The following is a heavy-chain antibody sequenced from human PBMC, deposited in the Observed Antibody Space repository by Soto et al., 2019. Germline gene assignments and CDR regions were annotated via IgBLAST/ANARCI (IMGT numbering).Heavy chain of an antibody. J-gene: IGHJ4*02. CDR2: INSNGDST. V-gene: IGHV3-23*01. CDR3: ARVPDLDNCSRTSCLYYFDY. Sequence: GGSLRLSCVASGFTFSRYVMSWVRQAPGKGLEWVSTINSNGDSTYYADSVKGRFTISRDNSRNSLYLQVNSLRAEDTAVYYCARVPDLDNCSRTSCLYYFDYWGQGALVTVSS. CDR1: GFTFSRYV. D-gene: IGHD2-2*01.